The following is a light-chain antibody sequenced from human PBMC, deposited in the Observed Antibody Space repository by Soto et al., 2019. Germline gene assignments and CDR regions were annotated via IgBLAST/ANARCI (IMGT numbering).Light chain of an antibody. Sequence: AIRMTQSPSSLSASTGDRVTITCRASQGISSYLAWYQQKPGKAPKLLIYAASTLQSGVPARCSGSGSGTEFTLTISCLQAEDFATYYCKQYYSYPPYTFGQGTKLEIK. CDR1: QGISSY. CDR3: KQYYSYPPYT. V-gene: IGKV1-8*01. J-gene: IGKJ2*01. CDR2: AAS.